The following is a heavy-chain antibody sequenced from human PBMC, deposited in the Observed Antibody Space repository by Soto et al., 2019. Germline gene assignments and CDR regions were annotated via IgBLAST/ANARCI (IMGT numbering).Heavy chain of an antibody. V-gene: IGHV1-69*12. CDR2: IIPIFGTA. Sequence: QVQLVQSGAEVKKPGSSVKVSCKASGGTFSSYAISWVRQAPGQGLEWMGGIIPIFGTANYAQKLQGRVTITADESTSTAYMELSSLRSEDTAAYYCARDSDYDSSGYYYSWFDPWGQGTLVTVSS. J-gene: IGHJ5*02. D-gene: IGHD3-22*01. CDR3: ARDSDYDSSGYYYSWFDP. CDR1: GGTFSSYA.